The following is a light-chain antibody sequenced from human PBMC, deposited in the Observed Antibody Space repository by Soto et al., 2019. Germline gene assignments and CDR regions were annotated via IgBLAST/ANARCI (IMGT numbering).Light chain of an antibody. Sequence: NFMLTQPHSVSESPGKTLTISCTGSSGSIASNYVQWYQQRPGSAPTTVIYEDNQRPSGVPDRFSGSIDSSSNSASLTISGLKTEDEADYYCQSYDSSMGDVVFGGGTKLTVL. CDR2: EDN. V-gene: IGLV6-57*02. CDR1: SGSIASNY. CDR3: QSYDSSMGDVV. J-gene: IGLJ2*01.